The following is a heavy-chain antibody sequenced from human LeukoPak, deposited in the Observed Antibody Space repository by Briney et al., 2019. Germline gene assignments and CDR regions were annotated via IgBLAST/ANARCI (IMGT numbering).Heavy chain of an antibody. V-gene: IGHV4-38-2*02. J-gene: IGHJ3*02. Sequence: SETLSLTCTVSGYSISSGYYWGWVRQPPGKGLEWIGSIYHSGSTYYNPSLKSRVTISVDTSKNQFSLKLSSVTAADTAVYYCARIAAAAPEAFDIWGQGTMVTVSS. CDR3: ARIAAAAPEAFDI. CDR2: IYHSGST. CDR1: GYSISSGYY. D-gene: IGHD6-13*01.